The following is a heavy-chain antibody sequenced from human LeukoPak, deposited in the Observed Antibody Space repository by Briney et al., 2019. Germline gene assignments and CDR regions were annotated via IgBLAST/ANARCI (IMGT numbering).Heavy chain of an antibody. V-gene: IGHV3-30*03. CDR3: ARGKGYSYGRFDY. CDR1: GFTFSSYG. D-gene: IGHD5-18*01. J-gene: IGHJ4*02. CDR2: ISYDGSNK. Sequence: GGSLRLSCAASGFTFSSYGMHWVRQAPGKGLEWVAVISYDGSNKYYADSVKGRFTISRDNSKNTLYLQMNSLRAEDTAVYYCARGKGYSYGRFDYWGQGTLVTVPS.